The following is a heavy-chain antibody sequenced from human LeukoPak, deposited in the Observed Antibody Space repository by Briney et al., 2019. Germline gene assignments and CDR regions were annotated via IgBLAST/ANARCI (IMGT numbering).Heavy chain of an antibody. V-gene: IGHV4-61*01. D-gene: IGHD3-10*01. CDR2: IYYSGST. CDR3: AREGIGPDWYFDL. Sequence: SETLSLTCTVSGGSVSSGSYYWSWIRQPPGKGLEWSGYIYYSGSTNYNPSLKSRVTISVDTSKNQFSLKLSSVTAVDTAVYYCAREGIGPDWYFDLWGRGTLVTVSS. J-gene: IGHJ2*01. CDR1: GGSVSSGSYY.